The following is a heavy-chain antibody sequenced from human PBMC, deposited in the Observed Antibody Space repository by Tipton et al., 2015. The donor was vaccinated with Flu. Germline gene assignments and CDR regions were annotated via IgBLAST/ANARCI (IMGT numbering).Heavy chain of an antibody. D-gene: IGHD2-2*01. CDR3: ARGGGGYQLRFDY. Sequence: SLRLSCAASGFTFSDYYMSWIRQAPGKGLEWVSYISSSSSYTNYADSVKGRFTISRDNAKNSLYLQMNSLRAEDTAVYYCARGGGGYQLRFDYWGQGTLVTVSS. CDR1: GFTFSDYY. J-gene: IGHJ4*02. CDR2: ISSSSSYT. V-gene: IGHV3-11*06.